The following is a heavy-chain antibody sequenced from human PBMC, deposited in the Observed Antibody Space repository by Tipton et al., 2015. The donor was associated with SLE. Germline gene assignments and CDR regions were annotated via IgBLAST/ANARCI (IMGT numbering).Heavy chain of an antibody. J-gene: IGHJ2*01. CDR1: GGSFSGYY. CDR2: INHSGST. Sequence: TLSLTCAVYGGSFSGYYWSWIRQPPGEGLEWIGGINHSGSTNYNPSLKSRVTISVDTSKNQFSLKLSSVTAADTAVYYCASRGAAAAPGWYFDLWGRGTLVTVSS. V-gene: IGHV4-34*01. CDR3: ASRGAAAAPGWYFDL. D-gene: IGHD6-13*01.